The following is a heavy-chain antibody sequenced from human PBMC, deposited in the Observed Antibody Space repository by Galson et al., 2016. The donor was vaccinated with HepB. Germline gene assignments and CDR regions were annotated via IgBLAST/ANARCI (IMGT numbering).Heavy chain of an antibody. D-gene: IGHD2-21*02. V-gene: IGHV4-30-2*01. CDR1: SLSSGGYS. J-gene: IGHJ5*02. CDR2: TYHSGNT. Sequence: SLSSGGYSWSWIRQPPGKGLEWIGYTYHSGNTYYNPSLKSRVTISVDRSKNQFSLKLSSVTAADTAVYYCARVYCGGDCFSGNWFDPWGQGTLVTVSS. CDR3: ARVYCGGDCFSGNWFDP.